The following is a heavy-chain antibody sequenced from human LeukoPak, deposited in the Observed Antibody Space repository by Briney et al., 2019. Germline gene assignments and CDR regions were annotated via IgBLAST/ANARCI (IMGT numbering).Heavy chain of an antibody. CDR3: AREGYCSGGSCYYFDY. Sequence: GASVKVSCKASGYTFTSYAMHWVRQARGQRLEWMGWINAGNGNTKYSQKFQGRVTITRDTSASTAYMELSSLRSEDTAVYYCAREGYCSGGSCYYFDYWGQGTLVTVSS. D-gene: IGHD2-15*01. CDR2: INAGNGNT. J-gene: IGHJ4*02. V-gene: IGHV1-3*01. CDR1: GYTFTSYA.